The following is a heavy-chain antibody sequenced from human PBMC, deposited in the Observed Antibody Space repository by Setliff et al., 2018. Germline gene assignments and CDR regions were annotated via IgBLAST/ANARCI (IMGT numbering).Heavy chain of an antibody. CDR1: GYTFTAYY. V-gene: IGHV1-2*02. CDR2: INPGSGAT. CDR3: ATAYYYGSGYYYYYMDV. Sequence: ASVKVSCKASGYTFTAYYMHWVRQAPGQGLEWMGWINPGSGATNLAQRFQGRVTMTRDTSISTAYMELSSLRSEDTAVYYCATAYYYGSGYYYYYMDVWGKGTTVTVSS. D-gene: IGHD3-10*01. J-gene: IGHJ6*03.